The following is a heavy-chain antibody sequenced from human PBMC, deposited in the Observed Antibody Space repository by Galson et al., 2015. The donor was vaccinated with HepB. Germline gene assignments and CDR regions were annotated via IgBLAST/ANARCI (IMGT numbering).Heavy chain of an antibody. Sequence: SVKVSCKASGYTFTGYYMHWVRQAPGQGLEWMGWINPNSGGTNYAQKFQGRVTMTRDTSISTAYMELSRLRSDDTAVYYCARDTPDNWGRTAFDIWGQGTMVTVSS. CDR2: INPNSGGT. CDR3: ARDTPDNWGRTAFDI. D-gene: IGHD7-27*01. CDR1: GYTFTGYY. V-gene: IGHV1-2*02. J-gene: IGHJ3*02.